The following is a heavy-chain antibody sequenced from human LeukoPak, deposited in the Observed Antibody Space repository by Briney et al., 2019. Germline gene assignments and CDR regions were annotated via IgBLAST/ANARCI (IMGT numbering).Heavy chain of an antibody. J-gene: IGHJ1*01. CDR1: GYTFTGYY. V-gene: IGHV1-2*02. Sequence: ASVKVSCKASGYTFTGYYVHWVRQAPGQGLEWMGWINPSSGDTNFAQKFQGRVTMTRDTSISTVYMELSRLRSDDTAVFYCARGYYDSSDFEYLQHWGQGTLVTVSS. CDR2: INPSSGDT. D-gene: IGHD3-22*01. CDR3: ARGYYDSSDFEYLQH.